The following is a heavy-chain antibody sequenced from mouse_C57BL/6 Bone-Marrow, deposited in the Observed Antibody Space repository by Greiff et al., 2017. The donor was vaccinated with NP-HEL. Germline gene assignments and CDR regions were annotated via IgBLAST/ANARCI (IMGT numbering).Heavy chain of an antibody. J-gene: IGHJ1*03. CDR3: AILGYFDV. Sequence: QVQLQQPGAELVMPEASVKLSCKASGYTFTSYWMHWVKQSPGQGLEWIGEIDPSDSYTNYNQKFKGKSTLTVVKSSRTAYMQLRSLTSAASAVYYCAILGYFDVGGTGTTGTVSS. CDR1: GYTFTSYW. CDR2: IDPSDSYT. V-gene: IGHV1-69*01.